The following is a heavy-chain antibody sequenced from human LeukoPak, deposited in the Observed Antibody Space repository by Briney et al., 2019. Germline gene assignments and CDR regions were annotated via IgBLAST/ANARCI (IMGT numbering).Heavy chain of an antibody. CDR2: IYTSGST. CDR1: GGSISSGSYY. V-gene: IGHV4-61*02. J-gene: IGHJ4*02. D-gene: IGHD1-26*01. Sequence: PSQTLSLTCTVSGGSISSGSYYWSWIRQPAGKGLEWIGRIYTSGSTNYNPSLKSRVTISVDTSKNQFSLKLSSVTAADTAVYYCARVSYVGAYREFDYWGQGTLVTVSS. CDR3: ARVSYVGAYREFDY.